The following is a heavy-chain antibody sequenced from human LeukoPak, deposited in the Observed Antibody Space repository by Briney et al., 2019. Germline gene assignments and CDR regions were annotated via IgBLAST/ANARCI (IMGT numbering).Heavy chain of an antibody. CDR3: TRHMITFGGVIAYAFDI. CDR1: GFTFGDYA. CDR2: IRRKVYGGTT. V-gene: IGHV3-49*04. Sequence: PGVSLRLSCTASGFTFGDYAMNWVRHAPGKGLEGVGFIRRKVYGGTTEYAASVKSRFTISRDDSKSIAYLQMNSLKTEDTAVYYCTRHMITFGGVIAYAFDIWGQGTMVTVSS. J-gene: IGHJ3*02. D-gene: IGHD3-16*02.